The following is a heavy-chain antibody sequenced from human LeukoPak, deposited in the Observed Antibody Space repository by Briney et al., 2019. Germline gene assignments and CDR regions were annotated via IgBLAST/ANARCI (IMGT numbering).Heavy chain of an antibody. D-gene: IGHD3-10*01. CDR3: ARETLIRGFMPDY. Sequence: GGSLRLSCAASGFTFSSYGMHWVRQAPGKGLEWVAVISYDGSNKYYADSVKGRFTISRDNSKNTLYLQMNSLRAGDTAVYYCARETLIRGFMPDYWGQGTLVTVSS. V-gene: IGHV3-30*03. CDR2: ISYDGSNK. J-gene: IGHJ4*02. CDR1: GFTFSSYG.